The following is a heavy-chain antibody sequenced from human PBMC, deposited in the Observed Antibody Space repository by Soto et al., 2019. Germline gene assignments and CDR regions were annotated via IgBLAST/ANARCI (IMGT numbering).Heavy chain of an antibody. CDR1: GFTFSSYG. V-gene: IGHV3-30*03. CDR3: AIIAVAGSGSFDY. D-gene: IGHD6-19*01. CDR2: ISYDGSNK. Sequence: QVQLVESGGGVVQPGRSLRLSCAASGFTFSSYGMHWVRQAPGKGLEWVAVISYDGSNKYYADSVKGRFTISRDNSNNTLYLQMNSLRAEDTAVYYCAIIAVAGSGSFDYWGQGTLVTVSS. J-gene: IGHJ4*02.